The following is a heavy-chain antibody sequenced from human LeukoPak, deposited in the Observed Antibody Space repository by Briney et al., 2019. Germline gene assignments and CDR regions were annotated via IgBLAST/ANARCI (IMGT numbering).Heavy chain of an antibody. Sequence: PSETLSLTCAVYGGSFSGYYWSWIRQPPGKGLEWIGEIKHSGSTNYNPSLKSRVTISVDTSKNQFSLKLSSVTAADTAVYYCARGHTNQKRMTTVVLIDYWGQGTLVTVSS. CDR2: IKHSGST. CDR1: GGSFSGYY. J-gene: IGHJ4*02. CDR3: ARGHTNQKRMTTVVLIDY. D-gene: IGHD4-23*01. V-gene: IGHV4-34*01.